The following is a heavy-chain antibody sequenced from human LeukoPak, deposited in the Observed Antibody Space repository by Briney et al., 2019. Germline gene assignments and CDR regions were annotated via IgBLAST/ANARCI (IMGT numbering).Heavy chain of an antibody. CDR3: ITPLPYSAQ. CDR1: GFTFSSYA. D-gene: IGHD2-21*01. J-gene: IGHJ4*02. CDR2: IKPKTDGETT. Sequence: GGSLRLSCAASGFTFSSYAMSWVRQAPGKGLEWVGRIKPKTDGETTEYAAPVKDRFSISRDDSKSMMYLQMNSLKTGDTAVYYCITPLPYSAQGGQGTLVTVSS. V-gene: IGHV3-15*01.